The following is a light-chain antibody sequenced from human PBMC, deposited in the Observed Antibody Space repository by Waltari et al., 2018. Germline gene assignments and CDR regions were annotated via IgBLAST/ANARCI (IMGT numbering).Light chain of an antibody. CDR3: MQTLQTRWT. CDR2: LGS. CDR1: QSLRHSDGDNY. J-gene: IGKJ1*01. V-gene: IGKV2-28*01. Sequence: IVMTQSPLSLPVTPGEPDSISCRPSQSLRHSDGDNYLDWYLQKPGQSPQLLIYLGSNRASGVPDRFSGSGSGTEYTLKISRVEAEDVGVYYCMQTLQTRWTFGQGTKVEIK.